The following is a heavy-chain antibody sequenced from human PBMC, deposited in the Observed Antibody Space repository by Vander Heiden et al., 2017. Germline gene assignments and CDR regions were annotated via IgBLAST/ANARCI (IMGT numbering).Heavy chain of an antibody. CDR2: IYWDDDK. CDR3: AHSHSSEYQSFDY. V-gene: IGHV2-5*02. Sequence: QITLKESGPTLVKPTQTLTLTCTFSGFSLTTSGVGLALIRQPPGKALEWLALIYWDDDKRYSPALKNRLTITKDTSKNQVVLTMTKMETVDTATYYCAHSHSSEYQSFDYWGQGTLVTVSS. J-gene: IGHJ4*02. D-gene: IGHD6-19*01. CDR1: GFSLTTSGVG.